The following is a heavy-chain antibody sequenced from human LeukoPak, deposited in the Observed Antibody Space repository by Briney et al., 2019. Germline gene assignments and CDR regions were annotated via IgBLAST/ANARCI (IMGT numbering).Heavy chain of an antibody. CDR2: IYTSGST. V-gene: IGHV4-39*07. CDR3: ARDNHGDYYDAFDI. Sequence: SETLSLTCTVSGGSISSSSYYWGWIRQPPGKGLEWIGRIYTSGSTNYNPSLKSRVTMSVDTSKNQFSLKLSSVTAADTAVYYCARDNHGDYYDAFDIWGQGTMVTVSS. CDR1: GGSISSSSYY. D-gene: IGHD4-17*01. J-gene: IGHJ3*02.